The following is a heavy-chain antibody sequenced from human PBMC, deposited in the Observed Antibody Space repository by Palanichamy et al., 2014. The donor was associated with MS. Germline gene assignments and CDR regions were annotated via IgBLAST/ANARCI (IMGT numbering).Heavy chain of an antibody. J-gene: IGHJ3*01. D-gene: IGHD2-21*02. V-gene: IGHV1-46*01. CDR1: GSTFTSYY. CDR2: INPSGDNT. CDR3: ALTVVVTDDAFDV. Sequence: VQLVQSGAEVKKPGASVKVSCKASGSTFTSYYMHWVRQAPGQGLEWMGIINPSGDNTNYAQKFQGRVTMTRDTSTSTVYMELSSLRFEDTAVYYCALTVVVTDDAFDVWGQGTMVTVSS.